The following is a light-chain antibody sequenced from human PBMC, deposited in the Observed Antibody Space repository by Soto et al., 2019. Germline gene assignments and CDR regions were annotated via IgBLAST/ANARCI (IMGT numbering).Light chain of an antibody. CDR1: QTVSSSY. CDR2: GVS. CDR3: QQYGSSPYT. J-gene: IGKJ2*01. V-gene: IGKV3-20*01. Sequence: EIVLTQSPGTLSLSPGERATLSCRASQTVSSSYLAWYQQKPGQAPRLLIYGVSNRASGISNRFSGSGSVTDFTLTISRLGPVDFAVYYCQQYGSSPYTFGQGTKLEIK.